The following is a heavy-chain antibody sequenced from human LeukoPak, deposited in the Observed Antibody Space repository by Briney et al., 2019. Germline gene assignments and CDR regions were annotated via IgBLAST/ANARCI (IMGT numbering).Heavy chain of an antibody. J-gene: IGHJ4*02. CDR2: IIPIFGTA. CDR3: ARGGDHGYYYPPGVH. Sequence: SVTVSCKASGGTFSSYAISWVRQAPGQGLEWMGGIIPIFGTANYAQKFQGRVTITTDESTSTAYMELSSLRSEDTAVYYCARGGDHGYYYPPGVHWGQGTLVTVSS. V-gene: IGHV1-69*05. D-gene: IGHD3-22*01. CDR1: GGTFSSYA.